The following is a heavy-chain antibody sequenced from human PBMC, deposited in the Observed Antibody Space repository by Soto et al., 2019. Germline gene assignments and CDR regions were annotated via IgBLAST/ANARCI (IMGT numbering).Heavy chain of an antibody. J-gene: IGHJ6*02. CDR3: AKTAAGGKNYYGMDV. CDR2: IDPSDSYT. D-gene: IGHD6-13*01. V-gene: IGHV5-10-1*01. Sequence: PGESLQISSKGSGYSFTSYWIIWVRQMPGKGLEWMGRIDPSDSYTNYSPSFQGHVTISADKSISTAYLQWSSLKASDTAMYYCAKTAAGGKNYYGMDVWGQGTTVTVSS. CDR1: GYSFTSYW.